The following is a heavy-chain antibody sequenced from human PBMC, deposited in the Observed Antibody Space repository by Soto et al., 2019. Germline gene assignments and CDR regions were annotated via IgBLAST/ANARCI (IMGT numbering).Heavy chain of an antibody. D-gene: IGHD3-22*01. V-gene: IGHV1-18*01. Sequence: ASVKVSCKASGYTFTSYGISWVRQAPGQGLEWMGWISAYNGNTNYAQKLQGRVTMTTDTSTSTAYMELRSLRSDDTAVYYCARDRAHYDSSGHFDYWGQGTLVTVSS. J-gene: IGHJ4*02. CDR3: ARDRAHYDSSGHFDY. CDR2: ISAYNGNT. CDR1: GYTFTSYG.